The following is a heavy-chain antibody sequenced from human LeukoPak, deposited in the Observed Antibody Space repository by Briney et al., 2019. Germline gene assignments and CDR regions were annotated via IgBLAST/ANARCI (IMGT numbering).Heavy chain of an antibody. Sequence: GGSLRLSCAASGFTFSSYAMSWVRQAPGKGLEWVSAISGSGGSTYYADSVKGRFTISRDNSKSTLYLQMNSLRAEDTAVYYCAKEVRSGYYYYYYGMDVWGQGTTVTVSS. CDR3: AKEVRSGYYYYYYGMDV. J-gene: IGHJ6*02. V-gene: IGHV3-23*01. CDR1: GFTFSSYA. CDR2: ISGSGGST. D-gene: IGHD3-22*01.